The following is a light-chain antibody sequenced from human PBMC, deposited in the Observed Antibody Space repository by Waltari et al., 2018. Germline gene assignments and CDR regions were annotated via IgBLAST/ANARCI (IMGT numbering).Light chain of an antibody. CDR2: TNS. CDR1: SSNLRRNT. Sequence: QSVLTQPPSPSGTPGQRVTIPWSRSSSNLRRNTVTWYQQLPGTAPKGLIYTNSQRPSGGPDRFSAYKSGSSASLAISGLQSADEADYYCAAWDDSLDGVMFGGGTKLTVL. J-gene: IGLJ3*02. V-gene: IGLV1-44*01. CDR3: AAWDDSLDGVM.